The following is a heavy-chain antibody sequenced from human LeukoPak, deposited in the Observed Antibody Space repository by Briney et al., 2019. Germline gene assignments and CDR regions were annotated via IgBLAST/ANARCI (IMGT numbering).Heavy chain of an antibody. CDR2: IYYSGST. J-gene: IGHJ4*02. CDR1: GGSISSYY. CDR3: ARDKGECYGSSGYLDY. V-gene: IGHV4-59*01. D-gene: IGHD3-22*01. Sequence: SETLSLTCTVSGGSISSYYWSWTRQPPGKGLEWIGYIYYSGSTNYNPSLKSRVTISVDTSKNQFSLKLSSVTAADTAVYYCARDKGECYGSSGYLDYWGQGTLVTVSS.